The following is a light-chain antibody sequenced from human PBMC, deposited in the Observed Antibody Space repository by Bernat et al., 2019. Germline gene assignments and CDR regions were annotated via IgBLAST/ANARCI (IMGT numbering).Light chain of an antibody. CDR3: HQYGTSPYT. CDR2: AAS. CDR1: QTVTSNY. J-gene: IGKJ2*01. V-gene: IGKV3-20*01. Sequence: EIVLTQSPGTLSLSPGERATLSCRASQTVTSNYLAWYQQKPGQTPRLLIFAASSRAPGIPDRFSGSGSGTDFALTIRRLESEDFAVYYCHQYGTSPYTFGQGTKLDIK.